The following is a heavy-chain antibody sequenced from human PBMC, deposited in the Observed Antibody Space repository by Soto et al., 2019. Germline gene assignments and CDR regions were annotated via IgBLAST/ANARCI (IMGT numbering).Heavy chain of an antibody. CDR2: INSNGRSI. CDR1: GFTLTNYW. V-gene: IGHV3-74*01. D-gene: IGHD6-6*01. J-gene: IGHJ6*02. Sequence: EVQLVESGGGLVQPGWSLRLSCAASGFTLTNYWMHWVRQAPGKGLVWVSRINSNGRSITYADSVKGRFTISRDNATNTLELQMNSLRAEDTAVYYCARGGAARAYYYYGMDVWGQGTTVTVS. CDR3: ARGGAARAYYYYGMDV.